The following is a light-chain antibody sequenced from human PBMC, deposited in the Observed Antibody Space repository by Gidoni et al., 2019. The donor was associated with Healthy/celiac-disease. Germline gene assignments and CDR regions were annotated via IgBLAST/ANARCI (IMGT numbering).Light chain of an antibody. CDR1: QSVLYSSNNKNY. Sequence: DNVMTQSPDSLAVSLGERATINCKSSQSVLYSSNNKNYLAWYQQKPGQPPTLLIYWASTRESGVPARFSGSGSGTDFTLTISSLQAEDVAVYYCQQYYSTPPITFGQGTRLEIK. J-gene: IGKJ5*01. V-gene: IGKV4-1*01. CDR2: WAS. CDR3: QQYYSTPPIT.